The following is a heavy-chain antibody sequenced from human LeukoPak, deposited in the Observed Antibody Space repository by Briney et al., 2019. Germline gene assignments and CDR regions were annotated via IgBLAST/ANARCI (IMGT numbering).Heavy chain of an antibody. J-gene: IGHJ4*02. V-gene: IGHV3-23*01. D-gene: IGHD2-15*01. CDR2: TTGSGDKL. CDR3: ARYENGGIGY. CDR1: GFTFRSYA. Sequence: PGGSLRLSCTASGFTFRSYALSWVRQAPGKGLEWVSATTGSGDKLFYADSVKGRFTISRDNSKNTLYLQMNNLRAEDTAVYYCARYENGGIGYWGQGTLVTVSS.